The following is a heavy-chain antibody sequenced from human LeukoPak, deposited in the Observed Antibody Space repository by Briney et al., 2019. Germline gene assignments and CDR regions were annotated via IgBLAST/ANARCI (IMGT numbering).Heavy chain of an antibody. J-gene: IGHJ4*02. CDR3: TTLRTY. CDR1: GFTFSSDR. CDR2: IKTINEGGAT. Sequence: GGSLRLSCAASGFTFSSDRMTWVRQAPGKGLEWVGLIKTINEGGATDYAAPVKRRITISRDDSKNTLYLLMNSLKAEDTAVYYCTTLRTYWGQGTLVSVSS. V-gene: IGHV3-15*01.